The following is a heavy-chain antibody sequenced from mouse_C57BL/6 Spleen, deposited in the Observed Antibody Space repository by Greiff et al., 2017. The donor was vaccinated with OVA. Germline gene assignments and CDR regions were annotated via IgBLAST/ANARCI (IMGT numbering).Heavy chain of an antibody. CDR1: GYTFTSYW. J-gene: IGHJ2*01. CDR3: ARVGQLRLHDY. D-gene: IGHD3-2*02. CDR2: IDPSDSYT. Sequence: QVQLQQPGAELVMPGASVKLSCKASGYTFTSYWMHWVKQRPGQGLEWIGEIDPSDSYTNYNQKFKGKSTLTVDKSSSTAYMQLSSLTSEDSAVYYCARVGQLRLHDYGGQGTTLTVSS. V-gene: IGHV1-69*01.